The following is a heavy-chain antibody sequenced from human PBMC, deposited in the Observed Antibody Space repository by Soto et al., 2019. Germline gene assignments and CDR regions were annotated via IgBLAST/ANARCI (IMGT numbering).Heavy chain of an antibody. CDR3: AKAHMVRGVTYYYYGMDV. CDR1: GFTFDDYA. J-gene: IGHJ6*02. CDR2: ISWDGGST. D-gene: IGHD3-10*01. Sequence: GGSLRLSCAASGFTFDDYAMHWVRQAPGKGLEWVSLISWDGGSTYYADSVKGRFTISRDNSKNSLYLQMNSLRAEDTALYYCAKAHMVRGVTYYYYGMDVWGQGTTVTVSS. V-gene: IGHV3-43D*04.